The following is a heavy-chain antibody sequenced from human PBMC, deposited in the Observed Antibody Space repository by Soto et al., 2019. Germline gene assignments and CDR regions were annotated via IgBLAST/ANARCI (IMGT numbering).Heavy chain of an antibody. CDR1: GYTFTSYG. D-gene: IGHD3-10*01. V-gene: IGHV1-18*01. CDR3: ARSGSYYPARNWFGP. Sequence: VASVKVSCKASGYTFTSYGISWVRQAPGQGLEWMGWISGFNDDTNHAQKFQGRVTVTKDTSTSTAYMELRSLKSDDTAVYYCARSGSYYPARNWFGPWGQGTQVTVSS. J-gene: IGHJ5*02. CDR2: ISGFNDDT.